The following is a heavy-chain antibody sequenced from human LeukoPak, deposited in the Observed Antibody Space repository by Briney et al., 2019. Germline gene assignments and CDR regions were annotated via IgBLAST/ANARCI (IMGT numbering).Heavy chain of an antibody. V-gene: IGHV4-59*08. CDR1: GGSISSYY. CDR3: ARHGSGFDY. CDR2: IYYSGST. J-gene: IGHJ4*02. D-gene: IGHD3-10*01. Sequence: SETMSLTCTVSGGSISSYYWSWIRQPPGRGLEWIGYIYYSGSTNYNPSLKSRVTISVDTSKNQFSLKLSSVTAADTAVYYCARHGSGFDYWGQGTLVTVSS.